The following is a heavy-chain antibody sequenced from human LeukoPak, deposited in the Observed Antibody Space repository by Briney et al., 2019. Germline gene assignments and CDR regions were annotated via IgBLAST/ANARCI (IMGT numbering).Heavy chain of an antibody. J-gene: IGHJ5*02. V-gene: IGHV4-59*12. CDR2: IYYSGST. Sequence: PGEPLSLTCTLSGGSISILYWSWIAEPRGRGLVWTGYIYYSGSTNYTPSLKRRVPISIDTPKNQFSLKMSSVTAANTPVFFFARFVLGVGFDGWGQGTLVTVSS. D-gene: IGHD2-21*01. CDR3: ARFVLGVGFDG. CDR1: GGSISILY.